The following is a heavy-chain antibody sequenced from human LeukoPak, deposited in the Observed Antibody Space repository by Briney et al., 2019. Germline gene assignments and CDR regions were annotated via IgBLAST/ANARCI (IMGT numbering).Heavy chain of an antibody. CDR2: MSFDVNNK. CDR1: GFTFSSYA. D-gene: IGHD2-2*02. CDR3: ARGYCTSSSCYNDY. V-gene: IGHV3-30*04. J-gene: IGHJ4*02. Sequence: GGSLRLSCVTSGFTFSSYAFHWVRQAPGKGLEWVATMSFDVNNKYYADSVRGRFTISRDNSKDTLYLQMNSLRAEDTAVYSCARGYCTSSSCYNDYWGQGTLVTVSS.